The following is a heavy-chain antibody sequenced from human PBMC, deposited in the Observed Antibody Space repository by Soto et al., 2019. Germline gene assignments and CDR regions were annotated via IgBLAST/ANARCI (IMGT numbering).Heavy chain of an antibody. CDR1: GFTFRNYA. J-gene: IGHJ4*02. CDR3: VKGSDYYYPSCNYADS. V-gene: IGHV3-30*18. CDR2: ISHDGYRK. D-gene: IGHD3-16*01. Sequence: QVQLVESGGGVVQPGRSLRLSCEVSGFTFRNYAMHWVRQAPGKGLEWLTFISHDGYRKFYRDSVKGRFTISSDNSKETLDLQMSSLRPEDTAVDYCVKGSDYYYPSCNYADSWGQGILVTVAS.